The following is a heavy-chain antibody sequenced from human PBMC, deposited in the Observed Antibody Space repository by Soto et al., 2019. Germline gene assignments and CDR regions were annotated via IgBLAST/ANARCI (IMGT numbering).Heavy chain of an antibody. CDR2: ISYDGSNK. V-gene: IGHV3-30-3*01. CDR3: AREFVSRAGNGADYFDY. CDR1: GFTFSSYA. D-gene: IGHD1-1*01. J-gene: IGHJ4*02. Sequence: GGTLRLSCAASGFTFSSYAMHWVGQSPGKGLEWVAVISYDGSNKYYADSVKGRFTISRDNSKNTLYLQMNSLRAEDTAVYYCAREFVSRAGNGADYFDYWGQGTLVTVSS.